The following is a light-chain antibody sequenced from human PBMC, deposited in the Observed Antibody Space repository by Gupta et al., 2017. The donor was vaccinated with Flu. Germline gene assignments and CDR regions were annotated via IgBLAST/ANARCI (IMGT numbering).Light chain of an antibody. CDR1: QSISTS. CDR3: HQRSNWPLT. CDR2: DAS. Sequence: PATLSLSPGERATLSCRASQSISTSLAWYQKKPGQAPRLLIYDASNRATGVPARFSGSGSGTDFTLTISSLEPEDFAVYYCHQRSNWPLTFGGGTKVEI. J-gene: IGKJ4*01. V-gene: IGKV3-11*01.